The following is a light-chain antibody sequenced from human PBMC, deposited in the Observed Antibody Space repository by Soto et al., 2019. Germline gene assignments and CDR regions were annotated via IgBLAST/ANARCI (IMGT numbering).Light chain of an antibody. CDR1: QGISSY. Sequence: AIRMTQSPSSLSASTGDRVTITCRASQGISSYLAWYQQKPGKVPKLLIYAASTLQSGVPSRFSGSGSGTDFTLTISCLQSEDFATYYCQHYYSYPYTFGQGTKQEIK. CDR3: QHYYSYPYT. J-gene: IGKJ2*01. CDR2: AAS. V-gene: IGKV1-8*01.